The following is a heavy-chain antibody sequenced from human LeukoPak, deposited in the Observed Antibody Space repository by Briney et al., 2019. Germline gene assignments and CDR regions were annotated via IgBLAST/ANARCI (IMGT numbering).Heavy chain of an antibody. J-gene: IGHJ4*02. CDR3: AKARYNWNDVADY. CDR1: GFTFSSYA. D-gene: IGHD1-1*01. Sequence: GGSLRLSCAASGFTFSSYAMSWVRQAPGKGLEWVSAIGGSGGSTYYADSVKGRFTISRDNSKNTLYLQMNSLRAEDTAVYYCAKARYNWNDVADYWGQGTLVTVSS. V-gene: IGHV3-23*01. CDR2: IGGSGGST.